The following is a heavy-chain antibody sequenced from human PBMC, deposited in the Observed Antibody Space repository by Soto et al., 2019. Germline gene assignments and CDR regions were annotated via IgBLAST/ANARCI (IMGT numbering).Heavy chain of an antibody. J-gene: IGHJ6*02. D-gene: IGHD5-12*01. CDR3: ARDLPEMATTKVIDGMDV. CDR1: GGTFSSYA. V-gene: IGHV1-69*12. CDR2: IIPIFGTA. Sequence: QVQLVQSGAEVKKPGSSVKVSCKASGGTFSSYAISWVRQAPGQGLEWMGGIIPIFGTADYAQKFQGRVTITADESTSPAYMELSSLRSEDTAVYYCARDLPEMATTKVIDGMDVWGQGTTVTVSS.